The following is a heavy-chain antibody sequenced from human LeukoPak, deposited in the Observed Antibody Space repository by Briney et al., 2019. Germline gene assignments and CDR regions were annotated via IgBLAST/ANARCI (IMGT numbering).Heavy chain of an antibody. D-gene: IGHD3-22*01. J-gene: IGHJ3*02. CDR3: ARDSYYYDSSGYYYDSGAFDI. CDR2: ISSSGSTI. V-gene: IGHV3-11*01. Sequence: GGSLRLSCAASGFTFSDYYMSWIRQAPGKGLEWVSYISSSGSTIYYADSVKGRFTISRDNAKNSLYLQMNGLRAEDTAVYYCARDSYYYDSSGYYYDSGAFDIWGQGTMVTVSS. CDR1: GFTFSDYY.